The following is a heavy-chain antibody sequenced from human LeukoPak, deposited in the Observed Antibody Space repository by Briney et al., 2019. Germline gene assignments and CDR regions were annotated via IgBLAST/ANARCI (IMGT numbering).Heavy chain of an antibody. D-gene: IGHD3-22*01. J-gene: IGHJ3*02. Sequence: SETLSLTCTVSGGSLSSYFWSWIRLPPGKGLEWIGYIYYSGSTNYNPSLKSRVTISVDTSKRQFSLKVSSVTAADTAVYYCARDETYYYDSSGTAMAFDIWGQGTMVTVSS. V-gene: IGHV4-59*01. CDR2: IYYSGST. CDR1: GGSLSSYF. CDR3: ARDETYYYDSSGTAMAFDI.